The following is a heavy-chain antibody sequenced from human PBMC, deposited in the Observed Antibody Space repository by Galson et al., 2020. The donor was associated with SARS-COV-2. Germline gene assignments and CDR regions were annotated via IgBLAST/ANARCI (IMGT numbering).Heavy chain of an antibody. V-gene: IGHV3-33*01. D-gene: IGHD6-19*01. J-gene: IGHJ4*02. Sequence: GGSLRLSCAASGFTFSSHAMHWVRQAPGKGLEWVAQIFFDGSDKYYGDSVQGRFTISRDSSKNTVYLQMNNLRADDTAVYYCARDGQTSSGWAVDYWGQGTLVTVSS. CDR2: IFFDGSDK. CDR3: ARDGQTSSGWAVDY. CDR1: GFTFSSHA.